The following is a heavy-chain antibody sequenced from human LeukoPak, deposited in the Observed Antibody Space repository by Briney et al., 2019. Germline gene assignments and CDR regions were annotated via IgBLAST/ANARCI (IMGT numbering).Heavy chain of an antibody. CDR1: GGSISSSSYY. D-gene: IGHD6-13*01. CDR3: AVYSPPGNWFGP. V-gene: IGHV4-39*01. J-gene: IGHJ5*02. CDR2: IYYSGST. Sequence: SETVSLTCTVSGGSISSSSYYWGWIRQPPGKGLEWIGSIYYSGSTYYNPSLKSRVTISVDTSKNQFSLKLSSVTAADTAVYYCAVYSPPGNWFGPWGQGTLVTVSS.